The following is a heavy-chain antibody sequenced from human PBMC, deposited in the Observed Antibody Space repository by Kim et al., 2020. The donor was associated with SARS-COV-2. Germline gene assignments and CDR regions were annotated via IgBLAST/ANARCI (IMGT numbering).Heavy chain of an antibody. CDR2: ISAYNGNT. V-gene: IGHV1-18*04. CDR3: ASAGYGSGSYYKPPHYYYYGMDV. J-gene: IGHJ6*02. D-gene: IGHD3-10*01. Sequence: ASVKVSCKASGYTFTSYGISWVRQAPGQGLEWMGWISAYNGNTNYVQKLQGRVTMTTDTSSSTAYMELRSLRSDDTAVYYCASAGYGSGSYYKPPHYYYYGMDVCGQGTTVTVSS. CDR1: GYTFTSYG.